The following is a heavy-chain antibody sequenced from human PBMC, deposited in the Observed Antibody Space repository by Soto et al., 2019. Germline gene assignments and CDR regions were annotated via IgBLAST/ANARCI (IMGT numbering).Heavy chain of an antibody. CDR2: INPNSGGT. CDR1: GYTFTGYY. V-gene: IGHV1-2*04. CDR3: ARGLMALDYYGSGSYYIPKDAFDI. Sequence: ASVKVSCKASGYTFTGYYMHWVRQAPGQGLEWMGWINPNSGGTNYAQKFQGWVTMTRDTSISTAYMELSRLRSDDTAVYCCARGLMALDYYGSGSYYIPKDAFDIWGQGTMVTVSS. J-gene: IGHJ3*02. D-gene: IGHD3-10*01.